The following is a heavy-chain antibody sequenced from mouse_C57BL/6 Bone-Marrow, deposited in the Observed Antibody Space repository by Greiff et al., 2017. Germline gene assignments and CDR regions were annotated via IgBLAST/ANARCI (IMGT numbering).Heavy chain of an antibody. CDR3: KGYAMDY. J-gene: IGHJ4*01. Sequence: VQLQQSGAELVRPGASVKLSCTASGFNIKDDYMHWVKQRPEQGLEWIGWLDPENGDTEYASKFQGKATMTADKSSNTAYLQLSSLTSEDSAVYYCKGYAMDYWGQGTSVTVSS. V-gene: IGHV14-4*01. CDR1: GFNIKDDY. CDR2: LDPENGDT.